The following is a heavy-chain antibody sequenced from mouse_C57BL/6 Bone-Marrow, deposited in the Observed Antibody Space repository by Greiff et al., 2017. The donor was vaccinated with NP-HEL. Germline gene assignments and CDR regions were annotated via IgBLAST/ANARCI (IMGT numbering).Heavy chain of an antibody. J-gene: IGHJ2*01. V-gene: IGHV1-64*01. Sequence: QVQLQQPGAELVKPGASVKLSCKASGYTFTSYWMHWVKQRPGQGLEWIGMIHPNSGSTNYNEKFKSKATLTVDKSSSTAYMQLSSLTSEDSAVYYCARRSYYYGSSYDFDYWGQGTTLTVSS. CDR2: IHPNSGST. CDR1: GYTFTSYW. D-gene: IGHD1-1*01. CDR3: ARRSYYYGSSYDFDY.